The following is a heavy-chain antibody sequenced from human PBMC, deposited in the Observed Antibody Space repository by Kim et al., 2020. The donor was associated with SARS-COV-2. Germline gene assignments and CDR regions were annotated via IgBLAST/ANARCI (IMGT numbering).Heavy chain of an antibody. CDR3: AKDLSITIFGVGKASGY. J-gene: IGHJ4*02. CDR2: ISGSGGST. CDR1: GFTFSSYA. V-gene: IGHV3-23*01. Sequence: GESLRLSCAASGFTFSSYAMSWVRQAPGKGLEWVSAISGSGGSTYYADSVKGRFTISRDNSKNTLYLQMNSLRAEDTAVYYCAKDLSITIFGVGKASGYWGQGTLVTVSS. D-gene: IGHD3-3*01.